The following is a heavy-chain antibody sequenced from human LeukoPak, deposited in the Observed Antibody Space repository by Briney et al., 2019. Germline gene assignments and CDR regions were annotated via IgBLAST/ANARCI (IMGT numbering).Heavy chain of an antibody. J-gene: IGHJ4*02. D-gene: IGHD4-17*01. CDR2: VYSDSAGST. CDR1: GFTVSSNC. Sequence: GGSLRLSCAASGFTVSSNCMSWVRQAPGKGLEWVSVVYSDSAGSTYYADSVKGRFTMSRDNSKNTLYLHMNSLRAEDTAVYYCARGFTQDYGDYFDYWGQGTLVTVSS. V-gene: IGHV3-66*01. CDR3: ARGFTQDYGDYFDY.